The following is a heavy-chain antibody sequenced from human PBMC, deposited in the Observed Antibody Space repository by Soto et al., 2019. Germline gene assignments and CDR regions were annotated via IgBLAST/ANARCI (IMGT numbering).Heavy chain of an antibody. D-gene: IGHD6-19*01. J-gene: IGHJ6*02. CDR3: ARGEAVAGTDYYYGMDV. CDR2: ISAYNGNT. Sequence: QVQLVQSGAEVKKPGASVKVSCKASGYTFTSYGISWVRQAPGQGLEWMGWISAYNGNTNYAQKLQGRVNMTTDTSTSTAYMELRSLRSDDTAVYYCARGEAVAGTDYYYGMDVWGQGTTVTVSS. CDR1: GYTFTSYG. V-gene: IGHV1-18*01.